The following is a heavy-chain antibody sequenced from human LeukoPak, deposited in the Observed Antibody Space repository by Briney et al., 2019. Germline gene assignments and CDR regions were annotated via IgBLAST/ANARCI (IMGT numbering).Heavy chain of an antibody. CDR3: ARGLFNWLLYDDVTNI. J-gene: IGHJ3*02. D-gene: IGHD3-9*01. CDR2: INQDASEK. V-gene: IGHV3-7*01. CDR1: GFTFSSFW. Sequence: GGSLRLSCAASGFTFSSFWMAWARQAPGKGLEWVANINQDASEKYYVGSVKGRFTISRDNVKNSLYLQMNSLRVEDTAVYYCARGLFNWLLYDDVTNIWGQGTMVTASS.